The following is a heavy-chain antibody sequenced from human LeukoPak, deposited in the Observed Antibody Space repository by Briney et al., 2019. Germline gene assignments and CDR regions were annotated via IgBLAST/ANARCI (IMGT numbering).Heavy chain of an antibody. CDR2: IIPIFGTA. D-gene: IGHD3-10*01. Sequence: ASVKVSCKASGGTFSSYAISWVRQAPGQGLEWMGGIIPIFGTANYAQKFQGRVTITADKSTSTAYMEPSSLRSEDTAVYYCARDSALDGSGSYYNYWGQGTLDTVSS. CDR3: ARDSALDGSGSYYNY. V-gene: IGHV1-69*06. CDR1: GGTFSSYA. J-gene: IGHJ4*02.